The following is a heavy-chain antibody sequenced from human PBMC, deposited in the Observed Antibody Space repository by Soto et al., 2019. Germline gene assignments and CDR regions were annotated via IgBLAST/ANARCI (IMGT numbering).Heavy chain of an antibody. CDR2: ISAYNGNT. Sequence: ASVKVSCKASGYTFTSYGISWVRQAPGQGLEWMGWISAYNGNTNYAQKLQGRVTMTTDTSTSTAYMELRSLRSDDTAVYYCARAHIVVVPAAFDYWGQGTLVTVSS. D-gene: IGHD2-2*01. J-gene: IGHJ4*02. CDR3: ARAHIVVVPAAFDY. V-gene: IGHV1-18*01. CDR1: GYTFTSYG.